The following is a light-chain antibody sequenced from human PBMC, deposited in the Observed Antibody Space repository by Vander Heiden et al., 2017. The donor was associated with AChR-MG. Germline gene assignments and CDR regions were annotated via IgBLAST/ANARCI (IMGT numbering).Light chain of an antibody. Sequence: QSALTQPPSASGSPGQHVTISCTGTSSDVGGYNYVSWYQQRPGKAPKLMIYEVSQRPSGVPDRFSGSKSGNTASLTVAGLQAEDEADYYCSSYAGNNNLVFGGGTKLTVL. CDR3: SSYAGNNNLV. CDR2: EVS. CDR1: SSDVGGYNY. J-gene: IGLJ3*02. V-gene: IGLV2-8*01.